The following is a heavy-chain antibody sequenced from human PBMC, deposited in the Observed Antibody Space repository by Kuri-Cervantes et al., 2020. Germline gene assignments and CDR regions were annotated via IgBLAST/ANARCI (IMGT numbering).Heavy chain of an antibody. CDR1: GFTFDDYA. J-gene: IGHJ4*02. CDR2: ISWNSGSI. Sequence: SLKISCAASGFTFDDYAMHWVRQAPGKGLEWVSGISWNSGSIGYADSVKGRFTISRDNAKNSLYLQMNSLRAEDTAVYYCARGEGGDNWGQGTLVTVSS. D-gene: IGHD3-16*01. CDR3: ARGEGGDN. V-gene: IGHV3-9*01.